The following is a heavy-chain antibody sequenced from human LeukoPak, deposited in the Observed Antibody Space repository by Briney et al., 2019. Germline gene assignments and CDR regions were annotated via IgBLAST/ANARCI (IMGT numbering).Heavy chain of an antibody. Sequence: GGSLRLSCAASGFTFDDYAMHWVRQAPGKGLEWVSGISWNSGSIGYADSVKGRFTISRDNAKNSLYLQMNSLRAGDTAVYYCARDRPYSSVLYYYYYGMDVWGQGTTVTVSS. CDR3: ARDRPYSSVLYYYYYGMDV. CDR1: GFTFDDYA. J-gene: IGHJ6*02. CDR2: ISWNSGSI. V-gene: IGHV3-9*01. D-gene: IGHD6-19*01.